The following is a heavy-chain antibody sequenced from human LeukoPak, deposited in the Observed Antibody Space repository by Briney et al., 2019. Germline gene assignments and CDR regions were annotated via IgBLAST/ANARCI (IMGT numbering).Heavy chain of an antibody. CDR2: ISGSGGST. D-gene: IGHD6-19*01. Sequence: GRSLRLSCAASGFTFSSYAMSWVRQAPGKGLEWVSAISGSGGSTYYADSVKGRFTNSRDNSKNTLYLQMNSLRAEDTAVYYCAKDWDSSGWYSAFDIWGQGTMVTVSS. J-gene: IGHJ3*02. CDR1: GFTFSSYA. V-gene: IGHV3-23*01. CDR3: AKDWDSSGWYSAFDI.